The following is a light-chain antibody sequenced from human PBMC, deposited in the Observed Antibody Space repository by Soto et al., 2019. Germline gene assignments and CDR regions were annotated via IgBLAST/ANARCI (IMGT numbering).Light chain of an antibody. Sequence: EIVLTQSPGTLSLSPGERATLSCRASQSVRSSYLAWYQQKPGQAPRLLIYGASTRATGIPARFSGSGSGTDFTLTISGLQSEDFAVYYCQQYNNWPQTFGQGTKVDIK. J-gene: IGKJ1*01. CDR3: QQYNNWPQT. CDR1: QSVRSSY. CDR2: GAS. V-gene: IGKV3-15*01.